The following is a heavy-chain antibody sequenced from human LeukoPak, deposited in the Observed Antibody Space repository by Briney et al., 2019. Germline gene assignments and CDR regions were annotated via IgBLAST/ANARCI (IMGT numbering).Heavy chain of an antibody. CDR3: AKDHRVRGVINYYYMDV. J-gene: IGHJ6*03. Sequence: GGSLRLSCAASGFSVRTTYMSWVRQAPGKGLEWVSVLYTGGGTDHAGSVKGRFTISRDNSKNTLYLQMNSLRAEDTAVYYCAKDHRVRGVINYYYMDVWGKGTTVTISS. V-gene: IGHV3-53*05. CDR1: GFSVRTTY. CDR2: LYTGGGT. D-gene: IGHD3-10*01.